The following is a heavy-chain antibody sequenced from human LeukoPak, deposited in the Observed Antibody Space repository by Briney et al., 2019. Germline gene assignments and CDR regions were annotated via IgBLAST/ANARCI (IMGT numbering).Heavy chain of an antibody. CDR3: ARDDNSDWFDS. J-gene: IGHJ5*01. V-gene: IGHV3-74*01. D-gene: IGHD1-20*01. CDR1: GFTFSSYW. CDR2: INSDGGIT. Sequence: GGSLRLSCAGSGFTFSSYWMHWVRQAPGKGLVWVSRINSDGGITNYADSVKGRFTISRDNAKNTLHLQMNSLRAEDTAVYYCARDDNSDWFDSWGQGTLVTVSS.